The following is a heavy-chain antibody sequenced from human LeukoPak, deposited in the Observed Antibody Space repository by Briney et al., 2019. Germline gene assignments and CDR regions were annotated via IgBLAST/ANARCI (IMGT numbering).Heavy chain of an antibody. V-gene: IGHV3-30*04. CDR1: GFTFSSYA. J-gene: IGHJ4*02. D-gene: IGHD2-8*01. CDR3: AREDMLAPLDY. CDR2: ISYDGSNK. Sequence: GGSLRLSCAASGFTFSSYAMHWVRQAPGKGREWVAVISYDGSNKYYADSVKGRFTISRDNSKNTLYLQMNSLRAEDTAVYYCAREDMLAPLDYWGQGTLVTVSS.